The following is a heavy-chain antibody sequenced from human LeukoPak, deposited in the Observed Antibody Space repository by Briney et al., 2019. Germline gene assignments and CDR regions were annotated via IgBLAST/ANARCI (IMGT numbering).Heavy chain of an antibody. CDR2: IKQDGSEK. Sequence: GGSLRLSCAASGFTFSSYWMSWVRQAPGKGLEWVANIKQDGSEKYYVDSVKGRFTISRDNAKNSLCLQMNSLRAEDTAVYYCARGRQWLVEARGYFDYWGQGTLVTVSS. D-gene: IGHD6-19*01. CDR3: ARGRQWLVEARGYFDY. CDR1: GFTFSSYW. V-gene: IGHV3-7*01. J-gene: IGHJ4*02.